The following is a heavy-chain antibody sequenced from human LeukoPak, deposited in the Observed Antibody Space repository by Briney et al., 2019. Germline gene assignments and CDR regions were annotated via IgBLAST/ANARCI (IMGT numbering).Heavy chain of an antibody. CDR2: ISYDGRNA. V-gene: IGHV3-30*03. CDR1: GFTFSDYV. CDR3: ARGLCSGISCYSPDY. D-gene: IGHD2-15*01. Sequence: PGGSLRLSCVASGFTFSDYVMHWVRQAPGKGLEWVAIISYDGRNAYYADAVKGHLTISRDNSKNTPYAQLNSLRTEDTAVYFCARGLCSGISCYSPDYWGQGTLVTVSS. J-gene: IGHJ4*02.